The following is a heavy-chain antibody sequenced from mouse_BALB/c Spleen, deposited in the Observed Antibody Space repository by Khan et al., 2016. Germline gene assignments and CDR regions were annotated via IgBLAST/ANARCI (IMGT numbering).Heavy chain of an antibody. Sequence: QVQLQQSGAELVKPGASVKLSCKASGYTFTSYYMYWVKQRPGQGLEWIGEINPSNGGTNFNEKFKSKATLTVDKSSSTAYMQLSSLTSDDSAVYYCTRWGNCFDYWGQGTTLTVSS. CDR1: GYTFTSYY. CDR2: INPSNGGT. V-gene: IGHV1S81*02. J-gene: IGHJ2*01. CDR3: TRWGNCFDY.